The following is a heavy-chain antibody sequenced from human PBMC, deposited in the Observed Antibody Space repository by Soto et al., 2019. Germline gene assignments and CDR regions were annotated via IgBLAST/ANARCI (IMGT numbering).Heavy chain of an antibody. V-gene: IGHV3-74*01. D-gene: IGHD6-6*01. J-gene: IGHJ4*02. CDR3: ESIAAPSVDC. CDR1: GFTFSSSW. CDR2: INGDGGTT. Sequence: EVQLVESGGGLVQPGGSLRLSCAASGFTFSSSWMHWVRQAPGKGLVLVSRINGDGGTTDYADSVKGRFTISRDNAKNTQYLQMHRLRGEDTAVYYCESIAAPSVDCWGQGALVTVSA.